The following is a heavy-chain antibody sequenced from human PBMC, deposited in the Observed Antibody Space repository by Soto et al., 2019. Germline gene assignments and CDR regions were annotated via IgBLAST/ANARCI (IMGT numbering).Heavy chain of an antibody. CDR3: AASGYSGYDFDY. CDR1: GFTFSSYA. Sequence: GGSLRLSCAASGFTFSSYAMSWVRQAPGKGLEWVSAISGSGGSTYYADSVKGRFTISRDNSKNTLYLQMNSLRAEDTAVYYCAASGYSGYDFDYWGQGTLVTVSS. CDR2: ISGSGGST. J-gene: IGHJ4*02. D-gene: IGHD5-12*01. V-gene: IGHV3-23*01.